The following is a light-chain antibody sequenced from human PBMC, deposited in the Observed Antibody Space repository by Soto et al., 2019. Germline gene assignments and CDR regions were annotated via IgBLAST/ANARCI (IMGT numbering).Light chain of an antibody. CDR2: AAS. CDR3: QQLNSYPS. V-gene: IGKV1-9*01. J-gene: IGKJ1*01. CDR1: QGISSY. Sequence: IQLTQSPSSLSASVGDRVTITCRASQGISSYLAWYQQKPGKAPNLLIFAASALQSGVPSGFSGSGSGTDFTLTISSLQPEDFATYYCQQLNSYPSFGQGTKVDIK.